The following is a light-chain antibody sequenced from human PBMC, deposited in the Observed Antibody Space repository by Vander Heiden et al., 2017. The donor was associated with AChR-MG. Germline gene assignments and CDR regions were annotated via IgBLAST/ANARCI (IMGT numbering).Light chain of an antibody. CDR3: QQSDSTPPRLT. J-gene: IGKJ4*01. Sequence: DIQMTQSPSSLSASVGDRVTITCRASQSISSYLNWYQQKPGKAPKLLIYAASSLQSGVPSRFSGYGSGTDFTLTISSLQPEDFATYYCQQSDSTPPRLTFGGGTKVEIK. V-gene: IGKV1-39*01. CDR1: QSISSY. CDR2: AAS.